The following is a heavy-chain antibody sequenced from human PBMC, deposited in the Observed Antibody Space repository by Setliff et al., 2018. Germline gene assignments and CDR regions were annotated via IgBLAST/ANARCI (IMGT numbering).Heavy chain of an antibody. J-gene: IGHJ4*02. CDR2: ITSGGSSV. V-gene: IGHV3-48*01. CDR3: ARDNWVDSVMVTEKGEF. CDR1: GFAFNTYS. Sequence: GGSLRLSCAASGFAFNTYSINWVRQAPGKGLEWIAHITSGGSSVSYVDSVKGRFAISRDNANQSLYLQMNSLRAEDTAVYYCARDNWVDSVMVTEKGEFWGQGTLVTVSS. D-gene: IGHD5-18*01.